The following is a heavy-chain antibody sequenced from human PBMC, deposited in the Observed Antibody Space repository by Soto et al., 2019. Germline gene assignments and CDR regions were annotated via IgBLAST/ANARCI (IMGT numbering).Heavy chain of an antibody. CDR3: ARASYDILTGYYRLFDY. Sequence: KPSETLSLTCAVSSGSISSSNWWSWVRQPPGKGLEWIGEIYHSGSTNYNPTLKSRVAISVDKSKNQFSLKLSSLTAADTAVYFCARASYDILTGYYRLFDYWGQGTLVTVSS. CDR1: SGSISSSNW. J-gene: IGHJ4*02. D-gene: IGHD3-9*01. V-gene: IGHV4-4*02. CDR2: IYHSGST.